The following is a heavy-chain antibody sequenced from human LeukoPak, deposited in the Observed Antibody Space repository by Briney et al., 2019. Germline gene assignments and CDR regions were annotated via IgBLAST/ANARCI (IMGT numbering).Heavy chain of an antibody. CDR1: GFTFSTYG. CDR2: ISGSISAI. CDR3: ATYSGYDRIFDY. D-gene: IGHD5-12*01. Sequence: GGSLRLSCAASGFTFSTYGMNWVRQAPGKGLEWVSYISGSISAINYADSVKGRFTISRDNAKNSLYLQMNSLRAGDTAVYYCATYSGYDRIFDYWGQGTLVTVSS. J-gene: IGHJ4*02. V-gene: IGHV3-48*01.